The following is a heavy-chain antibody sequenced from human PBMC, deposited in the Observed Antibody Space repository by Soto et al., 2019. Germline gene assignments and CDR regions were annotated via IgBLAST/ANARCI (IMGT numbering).Heavy chain of an antibody. CDR1: GGTFSSYA. V-gene: IGHV1-69*13. J-gene: IGHJ4*02. CDR2: IIPIFGTA. Sequence: SVKVSCKASGGTFSSYAISWVRQAPGQGLEWMGGIIPIFGTANYAQKFQGRVTITADESTSTAYMELSSLRSEDTSVYYCASIWIRILLRLGELSSPRVYCGQGALFTVSS. CDR3: ASIWIRILLRLGELSSPRVY. D-gene: IGHD3-16*02.